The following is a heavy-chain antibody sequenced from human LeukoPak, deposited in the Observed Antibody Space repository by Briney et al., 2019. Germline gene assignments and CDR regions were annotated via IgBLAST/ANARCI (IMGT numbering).Heavy chain of an antibody. D-gene: IGHD3-10*01. J-gene: IGHJ3*02. CDR1: GYTFTGYY. V-gene: IGHV1-2*02. CDR2: INPNSGGT. Sequence: ASVKVSCKASGYTFTGYYLHWVRQAPGQGLEWMGWINPNSGGTNYAQKFQGRVTMTRDTSISTSYMELSRLRSDDTAVYYCARNIWFGESSDAFDIWGQGTMVTVSS. CDR3: ARNIWFGESSDAFDI.